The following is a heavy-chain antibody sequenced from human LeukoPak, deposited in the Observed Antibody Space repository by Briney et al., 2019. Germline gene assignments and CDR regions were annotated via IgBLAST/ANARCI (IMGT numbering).Heavy chain of an antibody. CDR1: GGSISSSSYY. CDR2: IYYSGST. CDR3: ARIVSGGWSVYYFDY. D-gene: IGHD6-19*01. Sequence: SETLSLTCTVSGGSISSSSYYWGWIRQPPGKGLEWIGSIYYSGSTYYNPSLKSRVTISVDTSKNQFSLKLSSVTAADTAVYYCARIVSGGWSVYYFDYWGQGTLVTVSS. J-gene: IGHJ4*02. V-gene: IGHV4-39*01.